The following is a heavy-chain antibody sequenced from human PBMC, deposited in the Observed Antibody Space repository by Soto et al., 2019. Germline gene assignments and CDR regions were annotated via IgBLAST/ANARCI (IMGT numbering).Heavy chain of an antibody. J-gene: IGHJ5*02. V-gene: IGHV1-69*08. CDR2: IIPIIGII. CDR1: GGTFSTYT. Sequence: QVQLVQSGAEVKKPGSSVKVSCKASGGTFSTYTITWVRQAPGQGLEWMGRIIPIIGIINYAQKFQGRVTITADKFTGKGYLELTRLRYDDTAVYYCAGDPDSHYNDSHASSYPWGQGTLVTVSS. CDR3: AGDPDSHYNDSHASSYP. D-gene: IGHD3-22*01.